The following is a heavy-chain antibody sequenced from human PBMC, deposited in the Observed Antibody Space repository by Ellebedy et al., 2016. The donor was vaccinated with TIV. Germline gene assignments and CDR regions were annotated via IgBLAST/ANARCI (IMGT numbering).Heavy chain of an antibody. CDR2: IKRKIDGGTT. J-gene: IGHJ4*02. V-gene: IGHV3-15*07. CDR1: GFTFTNAW. D-gene: IGHD3-22*01. CDR3: TTRYYYDSSGYNQVDY. Sequence: PGGSLRLSCAASGFTFTNAWMNWVRQAPGKGLEWVGLIKRKIDGGTTDYAAPVKGRFIISRDDSKNMLYLQMNNLKTEDTAGYYCTTRYYYDSSGYNQVDYWGQGTLVTVSS.